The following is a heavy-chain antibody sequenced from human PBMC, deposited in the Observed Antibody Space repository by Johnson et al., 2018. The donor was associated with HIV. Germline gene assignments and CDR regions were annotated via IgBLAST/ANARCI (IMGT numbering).Heavy chain of an antibody. Sequence: QVQLVESGGGVVQPGRSLRLSCAASGFTFSNYGIHWVRQAPGKGLEWVASTWFDGSKKYYSDSVRGRFIISRDNSKNTLYLQMNSLRAEDTALYFCARVAVSTAAGGVATVRVGAFDIWGQGTMV. J-gene: IGHJ3*02. CDR3: ARVAVSTAAGGVATVRVGAFDI. CDR1: GFTFSNYG. CDR2: TWFDGSKK. V-gene: IGHV3-33*03. D-gene: IGHD2-2*01.